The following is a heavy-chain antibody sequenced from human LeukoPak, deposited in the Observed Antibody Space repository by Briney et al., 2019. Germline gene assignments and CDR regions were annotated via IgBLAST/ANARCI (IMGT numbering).Heavy chain of an antibody. V-gene: IGHV4-31*03. CDR3: AREGGDGYNFDY. Sequence: PSQTLSLTCTVSGGSISSGGYYWSWIRQHPGKGLEWIGYIYYSGSTYYNPSLKSRVTISVDTSKNQFSLKLSSVTAADTAVYYCAREGGDGYNFDYWGQGTLVTVSS. CDR1: GGSISSGGYY. D-gene: IGHD5-12*01. J-gene: IGHJ4*02. CDR2: IYYSGST.